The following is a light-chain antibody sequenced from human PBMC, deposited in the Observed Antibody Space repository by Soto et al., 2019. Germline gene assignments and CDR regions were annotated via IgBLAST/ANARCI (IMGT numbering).Light chain of an antibody. CDR3: SSYTSSSSVV. V-gene: IGLV2-14*01. CDR2: DVS. Sequence: QSALTQPASVSGSPGQLITISCTGTSSDAGGYNYVSWYQQHPGKAPKLMIYDVSNRPSGVSNRFSGSKSGNTASLTISGLQAEDEADYYCSSYTSSSSVVFGGGTKLTVL. J-gene: IGLJ2*01. CDR1: SSDAGGYNY.